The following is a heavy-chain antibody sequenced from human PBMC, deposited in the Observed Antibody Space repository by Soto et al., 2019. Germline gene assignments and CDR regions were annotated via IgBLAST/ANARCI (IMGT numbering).Heavy chain of an antibody. CDR2: IIPILGIA. Sequence: QVQLVQSGAEVKKPGSSVKFSCKASGGTFSSYTISWVRQAPGQGLEWMGRIIPILGIANYAQKFQGRVTITADKSTSTAYMELSSLRSEDTAVYYCARRQQAVGGATFDYWGQGTLVTVSS. CDR1: GGTFSSYT. J-gene: IGHJ4*02. CDR3: ARRQQAVGGATFDY. D-gene: IGHD1-26*01. V-gene: IGHV1-69*02.